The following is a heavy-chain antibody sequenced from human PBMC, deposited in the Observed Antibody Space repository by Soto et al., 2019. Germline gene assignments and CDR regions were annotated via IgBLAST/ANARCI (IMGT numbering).Heavy chain of an antibody. D-gene: IGHD3-22*01. J-gene: IGHJ4*02. CDR2: IWYDGSNN. CDR3: ARGPLQHYYDSSGYFY. Sequence: QVQLVESGGGVVQPGRSLRLSCAASGFTFSSYGMHWVRQAPGKGLEWVAVIWYDGSNNYYADSVNGRFTISRDNSKNTLYLQMNSLRAEDTAVYYCARGPLQHYYDSSGYFYWGQGTLVTVSS. V-gene: IGHV3-33*01. CDR1: GFTFSSYG.